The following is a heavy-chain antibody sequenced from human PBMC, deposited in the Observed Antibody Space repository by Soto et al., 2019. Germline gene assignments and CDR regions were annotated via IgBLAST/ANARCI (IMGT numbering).Heavy chain of an antibody. Sequence: QVQLVESGGGLVKPGGSLRLSCAASGLTFSDCYMNWIRQAPGKGLGWVSYISSSGSSINYAGSVKGRFTISRDNAKNWLYVQRDSLRAEDTAMYYCARVRLGEWGYAMAVWGQGATGTV. J-gene: IGHJ6*02. V-gene: IGHV3-11*01. CDR3: ARVRLGEWGYAMAV. D-gene: IGHD3-16*01. CDR1: GLTFSDCY. CDR2: ISSSGSSI.